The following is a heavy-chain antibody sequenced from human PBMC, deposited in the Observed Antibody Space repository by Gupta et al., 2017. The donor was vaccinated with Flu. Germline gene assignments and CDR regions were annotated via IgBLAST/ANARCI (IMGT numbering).Heavy chain of an antibody. J-gene: IGHJ4*02. CDR3: ARSLIRYYDDSSGHYWFDY. D-gene: IGHD3-22*01. CDR2: IKQDGSEK. Sequence: RQAPGKGLGWVANIKQDGSEKYYVDSIKGRFTISRDNAKNSLYLQMNSLRAEDTAVYYCARSLIRYYDDSSGHYWFDYWGQGTLVTVSS. V-gene: IGHV3-7*01.